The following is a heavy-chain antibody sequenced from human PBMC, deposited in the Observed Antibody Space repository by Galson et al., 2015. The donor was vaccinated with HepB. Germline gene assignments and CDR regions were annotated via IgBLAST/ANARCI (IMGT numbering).Heavy chain of an antibody. CDR2: IKSKTDGGTT. D-gene: IGHD2-2*01. CDR3: TFYCSSTSCYYYYYYGMDV. CDR1: GFTFSNAW. J-gene: IGHJ6*02. Sequence: SLRLSCAASGFTFSNAWMSWVRQAPGKGLEWVGRIKSKTDGGTTDYAAPVKGRFTISRDDSKNTLYLQMNSLKTEDTAVYYCTFYCSSTSCYYYYYYGMDVWGQGTTVTVSS. V-gene: IGHV3-15*01.